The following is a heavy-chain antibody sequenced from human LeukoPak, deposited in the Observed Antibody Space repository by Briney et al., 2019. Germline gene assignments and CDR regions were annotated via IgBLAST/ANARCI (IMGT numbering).Heavy chain of an antibody. CDR3: ARRVVRGVITYFDY. J-gene: IGHJ4*02. D-gene: IGHD3-10*01. Sequence: GESLKISCKGSGYSFASYWIGWVRQMAGKGLESMAIIYPGDSDTRYSPSFQGQVTISADKSISTAYLQWSSLKASDTAMYYCARRVVRGVITYFDYWGQGTLVTVSS. CDR1: GYSFASYW. CDR2: IYPGDSDT. V-gene: IGHV5-51*01.